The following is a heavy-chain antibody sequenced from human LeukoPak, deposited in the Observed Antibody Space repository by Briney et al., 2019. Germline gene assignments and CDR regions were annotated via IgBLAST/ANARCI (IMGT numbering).Heavy chain of an antibody. J-gene: IGHJ6*02. V-gene: IGHV4-59*08. CDR2: IYYSGST. CDR3: AGQSGEYSSKYGMDV. D-gene: IGHD6-13*01. CDR1: GGSISNYF. Sequence: SETLSLTRSVSGGSISNYFCSWIRQPPGKGLGWIGCIYYSGSTLYHPSLKSRVTISVDTSKNQLSLKVTSVTAADTAVYCCAGQSGEYSSKYGMDVWGQGTTVTVSS.